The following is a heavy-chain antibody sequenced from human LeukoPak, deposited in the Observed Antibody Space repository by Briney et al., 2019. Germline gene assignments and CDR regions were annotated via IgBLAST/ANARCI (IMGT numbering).Heavy chain of an antibody. J-gene: IGHJ4*02. CDR3: AKADARLLWFGEPRGYFDY. D-gene: IGHD3-10*01. CDR1: GFTVSSNY. Sequence: GGSLRLSCAASGFTVSSNYMSWVRQAPGKGLEWVSAISGSGGSTYYADSVKGRFTISRDNSKNTLYLQMNSLRAEDTAVYYCAKADARLLWFGEPRGYFDYWGQGTLVTVSS. V-gene: IGHV3-23*01. CDR2: ISGSGGST.